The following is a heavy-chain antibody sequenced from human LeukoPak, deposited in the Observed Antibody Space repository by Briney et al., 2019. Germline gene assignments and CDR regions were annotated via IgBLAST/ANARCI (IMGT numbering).Heavy chain of an antibody. D-gene: IGHD6-19*01. J-gene: IGHJ5*02. CDR3: ARDRQCLVLVS. V-gene: IGHV1-2*02. CDR1: GYSFSHYY. CDR2: INPKSGAT. Sequence: ASVKVSCKASGYSFSHYYLNWVRQAPGQGLEWMGWINPKSGATNYAQKFQGRVSMTRDTSIYIAYMEMNGLRSDDTAVYYCARDRQCLVLVSWGQGTLVTVSS.